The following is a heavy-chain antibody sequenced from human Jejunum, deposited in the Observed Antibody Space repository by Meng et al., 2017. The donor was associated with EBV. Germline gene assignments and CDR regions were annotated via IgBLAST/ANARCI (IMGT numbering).Heavy chain of an antibody. CDR1: GYTFTDYA. CDR2: INTANGNP. Sequence: QVQLVQSGSELKKHGASVRPSCKASGYTFTDYAIIWVRQAPGQGLEWMGWINTANGNPTYAQAFTGRFVFSLDTSVNTAFLQISDLKAEDSALYYCARYSGSYSLTNWGQGTLVTVSS. V-gene: IGHV7-4-1*02. J-gene: IGHJ4*02. D-gene: IGHD3-10*01. CDR3: ARYSGSYSLTN.